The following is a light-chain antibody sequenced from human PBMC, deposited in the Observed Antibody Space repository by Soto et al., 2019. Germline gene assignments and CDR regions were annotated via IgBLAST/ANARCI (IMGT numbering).Light chain of an antibody. CDR1: ESVTSS. CDR3: QQRSNWPPT. V-gene: IGKV3-11*01. J-gene: IGKJ4*01. CDR2: DAS. Sequence: EIVMTQSPATLSVSPGDRATLSCRASESVTSSLAWYQQKPGQPPRLLIYDASNRATGIPARFSGSGSGTDFTLTISSLEPEDFAVYYCQQRSNWPPTFGGGTKVDIK.